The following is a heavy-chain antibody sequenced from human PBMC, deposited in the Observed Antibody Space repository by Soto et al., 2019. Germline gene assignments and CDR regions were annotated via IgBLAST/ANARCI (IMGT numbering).Heavy chain of an antibody. CDR3: ARRDIAAAGTARVYY. J-gene: IGHJ4*02. CDR2: IYYSGGT. D-gene: IGHD6-13*01. CDR1: GGSISSSSYY. Sequence: QLQLQDSGPGLVKPSETLSLTCTVSGGSISSSSYYWGWIRQPPGKGLEWIGSIYYSGGTYYNPSLKSRVTISVDTSKNQFSLKLSSVTAADTAVYYCARRDIAAAGTARVYYWGQGTLVTVSS. V-gene: IGHV4-39*01.